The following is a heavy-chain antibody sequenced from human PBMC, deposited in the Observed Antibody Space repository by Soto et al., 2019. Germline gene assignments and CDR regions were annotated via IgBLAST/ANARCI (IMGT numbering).Heavy chain of an antibody. Sequence: ASVKVSWKASGYSFTNNDVSWVRQATGQGLEWMGWMNPGSGDTGYAQKFQGRVTMTRDISIATAYMELSSLRSDDTAIYYCARMETFGSLNWFDPWGQGTLVTVSS. CDR2: MNPGSGDT. V-gene: IGHV1-8*01. J-gene: IGHJ5*02. CDR1: GYSFTNND. CDR3: ARMETFGSLNWFDP. D-gene: IGHD3-16*01.